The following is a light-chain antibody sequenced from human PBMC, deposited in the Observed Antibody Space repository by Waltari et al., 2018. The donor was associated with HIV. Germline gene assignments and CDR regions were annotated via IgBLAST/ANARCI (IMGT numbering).Light chain of an antibody. Sequence: QSALTQPASVSGSPGQSITISCTGTSSDVGRYNLVSWYQQHPGKAPKLMIYEGSKRPSGVSNRFPGSKSGNTASLTISGLQAEDEADYYCCSYAGSSTPVVFGGGTKLTVL. CDR3: CSYAGSSTPVV. CDR1: SSDVGRYNL. J-gene: IGLJ2*01. V-gene: IGLV2-23*01. CDR2: EGS.